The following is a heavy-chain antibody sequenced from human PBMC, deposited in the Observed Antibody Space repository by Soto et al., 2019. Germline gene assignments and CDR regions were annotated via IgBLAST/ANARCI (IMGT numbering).Heavy chain of an antibody. D-gene: IGHD2-21*02. CDR3: ARGLIGVVVTARTKYYYYYGMDV. Sequence: GASVKVSCKASGGTFSSYAISWVRQAPGQGLEWMGGIIPIFGTANYAQKFQGRVTITADESTSTAYMELSSLRSEDTAVYYCARGLIGVVVTARTKYYYYYGMDVWGQGTTVTVSS. V-gene: IGHV1-69*13. J-gene: IGHJ6*02. CDR2: IIPIFGTA. CDR1: GGTFSSYA.